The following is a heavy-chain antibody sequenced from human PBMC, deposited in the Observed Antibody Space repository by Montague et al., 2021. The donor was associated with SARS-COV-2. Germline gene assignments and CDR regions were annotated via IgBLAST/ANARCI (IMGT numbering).Heavy chain of an antibody. CDR3: ARGDVEMATIKSGGPFYHFDY. V-gene: IGHV4-59*13. Sequence: SETLSLTCTVSGASISSDYWSWIRQSPGKGLEWIGYIYYSGSTNYNPSLKSPVTISVDTSKNQFSLKLSSVTAADTAVYYCARGDVEMATIKSGGPFYHFDYWGQGTLVTVSS. J-gene: IGHJ4*02. CDR2: IYYSGST. CDR1: GASISSDY. D-gene: IGHD5-24*01.